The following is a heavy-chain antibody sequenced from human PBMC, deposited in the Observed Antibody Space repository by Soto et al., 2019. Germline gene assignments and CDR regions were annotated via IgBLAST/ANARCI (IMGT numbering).Heavy chain of an antibody. CDR3: ARIVEYSSSDFDY. CDR2: INPGGGSV. Sequence: QVQLVQSGAEVKKPGASVKVSCKASGHTFTRYYMHWVRQAPGQGLEWMGMINPGGGSVNYAQKFQGGSIMTRDTSTSEVYMELSSLRSEDTAVYYCARIVEYSSSDFDYWGQGTLVTVSS. D-gene: IGHD6-6*01. CDR1: GHTFTRYY. J-gene: IGHJ4*02. V-gene: IGHV1-46*01.